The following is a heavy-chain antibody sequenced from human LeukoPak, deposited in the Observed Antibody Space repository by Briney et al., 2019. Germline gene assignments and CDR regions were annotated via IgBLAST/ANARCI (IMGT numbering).Heavy chain of an antibody. D-gene: IGHD3-16*02. J-gene: IGHJ4*02. CDR3: ARAQIGVYDYVWGSYRYSFDY. V-gene: IGHV3-21*01. CDR2: ISSSSSYI. Sequence: GGSLRLSCAASGFTFSSYSMNWVRQAPGKGLEWVSSISSSSSYIYHADSVKGRFTISRDNAKNSLYLQMNSLRAEDTAVYYCARAQIGVYDYVWGSYRYSFDYWGQGTLVTVSS. CDR1: GFTFSSYS.